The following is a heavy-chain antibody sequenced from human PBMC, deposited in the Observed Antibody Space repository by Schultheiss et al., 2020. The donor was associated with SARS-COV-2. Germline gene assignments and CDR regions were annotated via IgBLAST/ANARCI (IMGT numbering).Heavy chain of an antibody. CDR3: AKDSVLLWFGELDG. V-gene: IGHV3-23*01. J-gene: IGHJ4*02. CDR1: GFTFSSYA. D-gene: IGHD3-10*01. CDR2: ISGSGDST. Sequence: GGSLRLSCAASGFTFSSYAMSWVRQAPGKGLEWVSAISGSGDSTYYADSVKGRFTISRDNSKNTLYLQMNSLRAEDTAVYYCAKDSVLLWFGELDGWGQGTLVTVSS.